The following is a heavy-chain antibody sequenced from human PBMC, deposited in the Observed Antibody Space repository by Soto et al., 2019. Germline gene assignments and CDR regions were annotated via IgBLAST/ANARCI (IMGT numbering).Heavy chain of an antibody. Sequence: SVKVSCKASGGTFSSYAISWVRQAPGQGLEWMGGIIPIFGTANYAQKFQGRVTITADESTSTAYMELSSLRSEDTAVYYCARDRANYYGSGTYGMDVWGQGTTVTVSS. V-gene: IGHV1-69*13. CDR1: GGTFSSYA. J-gene: IGHJ6*02. CDR2: IIPIFGTA. CDR3: ARDRANYYGSGTYGMDV. D-gene: IGHD3-10*01.